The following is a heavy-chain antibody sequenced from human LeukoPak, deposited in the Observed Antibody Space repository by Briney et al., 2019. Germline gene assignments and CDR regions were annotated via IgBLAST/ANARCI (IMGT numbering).Heavy chain of an antibody. V-gene: IGHV3-20*04. CDR3: ATSSHSGWQAGVDY. J-gene: IGHJ4*02. D-gene: IGHD6-19*01. CDR2: INWSGAST. CDR1: GFTFDDYG. Sequence: GGSLRLSCAASGFTFDDYGMGWVRQPPGKGLEWVSGINWSGASTGYVDSVKGRFTIPRDNAKNSLYLQMNSLRAGDTALYYCATSSHSGWQAGVDYWGQGTLVTVSS.